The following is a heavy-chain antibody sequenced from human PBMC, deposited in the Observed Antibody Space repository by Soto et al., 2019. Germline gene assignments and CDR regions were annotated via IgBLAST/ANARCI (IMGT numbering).Heavy chain of an antibody. D-gene: IGHD6-19*01. Sequence: EVRLLESGGGLAQPGGSRRLSCVASGFTFSSSAMNWVRQAPGKGLEWVSSIRVGGGDTFYADSVRGRFTVSRDISRNTLYLQMNSLRAEDTAIYYCAKCSVGTVRTSGWCNWFDPWGQGTLVTVSS. CDR2: IRVGGGDT. J-gene: IGHJ5*02. V-gene: IGHV3-23*01. CDR3: AKCSVGTVRTSGWCNWFDP. CDR1: GFTFSSSA.